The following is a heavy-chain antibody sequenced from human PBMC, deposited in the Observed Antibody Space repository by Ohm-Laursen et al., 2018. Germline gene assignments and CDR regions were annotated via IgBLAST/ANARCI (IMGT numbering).Heavy chain of an antibody. CDR1: GFTFSSYG. J-gene: IGHJ3*02. D-gene: IGHD2-15*01. CDR2: IWYDGSNK. Sequence: SLRLSCAASGFTFSSYGMHWVRQAPGKGLEWVAVIWYDGSNKYYADSVKGRFTISRDNSKNTLYLQMNSLRAEDTAVYYCAKYCAGAGCYSGFDIWGQGTMVTISS. CDR3: AKYCAGAGCYSGFDI. V-gene: IGHV3-33*06.